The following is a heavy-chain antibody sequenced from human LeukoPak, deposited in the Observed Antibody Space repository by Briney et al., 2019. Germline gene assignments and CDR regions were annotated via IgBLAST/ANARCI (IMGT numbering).Heavy chain of an antibody. CDR1: GFTFSSYA. J-gene: IGHJ4*02. D-gene: IGHD6-13*01. V-gene: IGHV3-30*04. CDR2: ISYDGSNK. CDR3: AGDSAAAWYFDY. Sequence: GGSLRLSCAASGFTFSSYAMHWVRQAPGKGLEWVAVISYDGSNKYYADSVKGRFTISRDNSKNTLYLQMNSLRAEDTAVYYCAGDSAAAWYFDYWGQGTLVTVSS.